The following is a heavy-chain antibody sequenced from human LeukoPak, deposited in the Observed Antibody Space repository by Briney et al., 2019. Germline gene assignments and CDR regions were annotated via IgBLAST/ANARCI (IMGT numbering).Heavy chain of an antibody. D-gene: IGHD5-18*01. CDR1: GFTFSTYE. Sequence: GGSLRLSCAASGFTFSTYEMNWVRQAPGKGLEWVSYIGSSGSTKFYADSVKGRFTISRDNTKNSLYLQMSSLRAEDTAVYYCARERGGYNTFDYWGQGTLVSVSS. CDR2: IGSSGSTK. CDR3: ARERGGYNTFDY. V-gene: IGHV3-48*03. J-gene: IGHJ4*02.